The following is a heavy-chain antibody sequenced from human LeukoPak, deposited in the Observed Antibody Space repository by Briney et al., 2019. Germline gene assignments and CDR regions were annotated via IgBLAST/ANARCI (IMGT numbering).Heavy chain of an antibody. CDR1: GYSISSGYY. CDR3: ARVTSRLGWFDP. J-gene: IGHJ5*02. V-gene: IGHV4-38-2*02. D-gene: IGHD1-14*01. CDR2: IYHSGST. Sequence: SETLSLTCTVSGYSISSGYYWGWIRQPPGKGLEWIGSIYHSGSTYYKPSLKSRVTISVDASKNQFSLKLRSVTAADTAVYYCARVTSRLGWFDPWGQGTLVTVSS.